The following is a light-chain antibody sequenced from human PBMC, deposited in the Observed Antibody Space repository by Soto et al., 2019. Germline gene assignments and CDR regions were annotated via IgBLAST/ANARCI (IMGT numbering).Light chain of an antibody. CDR3: QQSSDWPPTHT. V-gene: IGKV3-15*01. J-gene: IGKJ2*01. CDR2: GAS. Sequence: EIVMTQSPATLSVSPGERATLSCRASQRVSTNLAWYQQKPGQAPRLLIYGASTRATGIPGRFSGSGAETEFTLTISNVQSEDFAVYYCQQSSDWPPTHTVGQGTKLEIK. CDR1: QRVSTN.